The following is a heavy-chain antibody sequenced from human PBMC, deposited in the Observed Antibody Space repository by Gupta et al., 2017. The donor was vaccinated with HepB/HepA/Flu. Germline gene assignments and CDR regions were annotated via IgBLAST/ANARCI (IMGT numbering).Heavy chain of an antibody. CDR1: GGSISSRNW. Sequence: QGQLQESGTGLVKPSGNLSTSCAIYGGSISSRNWCGWVRQPPGKGLEWIGEIYHSGSTNYNPSLKSRVTISVDKSKNQFSLKLSSVTAADTAVYYGARDRESESYGMDVWGQGTTVTVSS. CDR3: ARDRESESYGMDV. J-gene: IGHJ6*02. CDR2: IYHSGST. V-gene: IGHV4-4*02.